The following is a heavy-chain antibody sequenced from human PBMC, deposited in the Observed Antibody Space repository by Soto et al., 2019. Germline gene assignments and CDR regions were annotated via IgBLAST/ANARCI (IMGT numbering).Heavy chain of an antibody. D-gene: IGHD6-6*01. V-gene: IGHV1-46*01. CDR2: INPSGGTT. J-gene: IGHJ5*01. Sequence: GASVKVSCKASGYIFTDYYMHWVRQAPGQGLEWMGIINPSGGTTRYAQKFQGRVTMTRDTSTSTVYMELSSLRSEDTAVYYCARGPSIVARVWFDSWGQGTLVTVSS. CDR3: ARGPSIVARVWFDS. CDR1: GYIFTDYY.